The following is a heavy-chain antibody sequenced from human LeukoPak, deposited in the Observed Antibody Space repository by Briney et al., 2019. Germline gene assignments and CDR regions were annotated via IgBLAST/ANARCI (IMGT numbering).Heavy chain of an antibody. CDR3: VDPFGDAFDI. Sequence: GGSLTLSCAASGFTFSSYWMHWVRQVPGKGLVWVSHINSDGSSTTYADSVKGRFTISRDNAKNMLYLQMNSLRVEDTGVYYCVDPFGDAFDIRGQGTMVIVSS. D-gene: IGHD3-3*01. V-gene: IGHV3-74*01. CDR1: GFTFSSYW. CDR2: INSDGSST. J-gene: IGHJ3*02.